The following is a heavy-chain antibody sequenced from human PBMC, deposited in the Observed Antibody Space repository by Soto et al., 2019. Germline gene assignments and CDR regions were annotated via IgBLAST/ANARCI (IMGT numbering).Heavy chain of an antibody. CDR1: GYTFTSYY. Sequence: EASVKVSCKASGYTFTSYYMHWVRQAPGQGLEWMGIINPSGGSTSYAQKFQGRVTMTRDTSTSTVYMELSSLRSEDTAVYYCARGVSNYDFWSGYWAPCAGVDVCGQGITVTVSS. CDR2: INPSGGST. J-gene: IGHJ6*02. CDR3: ARGVSNYDFWSGYWAPCAGVDV. V-gene: IGHV1-46*01. D-gene: IGHD3-3*01.